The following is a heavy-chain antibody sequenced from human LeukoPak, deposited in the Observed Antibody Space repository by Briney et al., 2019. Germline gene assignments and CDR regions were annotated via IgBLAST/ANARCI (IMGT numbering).Heavy chain of an antibody. CDR2: INQDGSET. CDR1: GFTFSSYW. CDR3: ARAGGCTTTRCSTTPALDY. J-gene: IGHJ4*02. Sequence: PGGSLRLSCAASGFTFSSYWMTWVRQAPGKGLEWVASINQDGSETYYVDSVKGRSTISRDNAKDSLSLHMNSLRGEDTAVYYCARAGGCTTTRCSTTPALDYWGQGTLVTVSS. D-gene: IGHD2-2*02. V-gene: IGHV3-7*03.